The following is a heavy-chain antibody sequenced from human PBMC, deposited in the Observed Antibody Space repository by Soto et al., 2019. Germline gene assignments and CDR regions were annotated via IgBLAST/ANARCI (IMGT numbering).Heavy chain of an antibody. Sequence: GESLKISCAASGFTVSTYNMIWVRQAPVKGLEWVSVTYSGGSTQYADSVKGRFTVSRDNSKNTLYLQMSSLRDEDTAVYYCARKLSGAVQGWAYGMDVWGRGTTVTVSS. D-gene: IGHD1-26*01. CDR2: TYSGGST. CDR1: GFTVSTYN. J-gene: IGHJ6*02. CDR3: ARKLSGAVQGWAYGMDV. V-gene: IGHV3-53*01.